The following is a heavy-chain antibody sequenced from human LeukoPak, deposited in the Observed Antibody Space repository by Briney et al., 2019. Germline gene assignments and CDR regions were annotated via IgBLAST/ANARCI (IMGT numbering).Heavy chain of an antibody. CDR3: TTDGSTTLSNTFDC. CDR1: GFTFSDAW. J-gene: IGHJ4*02. CDR2: IKSINRGETV. V-gene: IGHV3-15*01. D-gene: IGHD2/OR15-2a*01. Sequence: GGTLRLSCAASGFTFSDAWMNWVRLAPGEGLDWVGRIKSINRGETVDYAAPVKGRFTLSRGDSKTKEYLQMNSLKTEDTAIYYCTTDGSTTLSNTFDCWGQGTLVTVSS.